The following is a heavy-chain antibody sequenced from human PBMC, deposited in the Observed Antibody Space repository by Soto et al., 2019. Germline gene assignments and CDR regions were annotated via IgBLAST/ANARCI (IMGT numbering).Heavy chain of an antibody. J-gene: IGHJ6*03. Sequence: QVQLVQSGAEVKKPGASVKVSCKASGYTFTSYDINWVRQAPGQGLEWMGWMNPNSGNTDYAQKFQGRVTMIRHTSISISYMELSSLRSEARDVYSCARGPGSWYYYYMDVWGKWTTVTVSS. CDR3: ARGPGSWYYYYMDV. D-gene: IGHD6-13*01. CDR1: GYTFTSYD. V-gene: IGHV1-8*01. CDR2: MNPNSGNT.